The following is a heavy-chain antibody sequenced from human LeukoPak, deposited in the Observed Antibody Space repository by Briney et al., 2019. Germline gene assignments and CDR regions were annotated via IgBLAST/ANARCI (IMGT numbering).Heavy chain of an antibody. CDR1: GFTVSNNY. J-gene: IGHJ4*02. D-gene: IGHD3-16*01. Sequence: GGSLRLSCEVSGFTVSNNYMSWVRQAPGKGLEWVANIKQDGSEKNYVDSVKGRFIISRDNAKNSLYLQMNTLRADDTAVYYCARDGFGTGSNWGQGTLVTVSS. V-gene: IGHV3-7*03. CDR3: ARDGFGTGSN. CDR2: IKQDGSEK.